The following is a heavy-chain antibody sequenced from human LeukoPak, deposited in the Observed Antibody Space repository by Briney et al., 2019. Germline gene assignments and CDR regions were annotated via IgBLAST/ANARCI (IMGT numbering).Heavy chain of an antibody. D-gene: IGHD6-19*01. CDR3: ARGGIAVAGNPYFDY. V-gene: IGHV1-69*04. J-gene: IGHJ4*02. CDR1: GGTFSSYA. Sequence: GASVKVSCKASGGTFSSYAISWVRQAPGQGLEWMGRIIPILGIANYAQKFQGRVTITADKSTSTAYMELSSLRSEDTAVYYCARGGIAVAGNPYFDYWGQGTLVTVSS. CDR2: IIPILGIA.